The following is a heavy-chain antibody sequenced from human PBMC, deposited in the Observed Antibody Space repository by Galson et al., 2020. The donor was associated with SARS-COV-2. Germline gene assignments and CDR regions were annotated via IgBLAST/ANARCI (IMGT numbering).Heavy chain of an antibody. CDR1: GFTFSDHN. J-gene: IGHJ2*01. Sequence: GGSLRLSCAASGFTFSDHNMIWARQAPGKGLEWVSSIAGSGAYKYYGDSMKGRLTIYRDNAKNSVYLELNSLRDEDTAVYYCARDKGSGFQMHWYFDLWGRGTLVRVSS. CDR2: IAGSGAYK. CDR3: ARDKGSGFQMHWYFDL. V-gene: IGHV3-21*06. D-gene: IGHD3-22*01.